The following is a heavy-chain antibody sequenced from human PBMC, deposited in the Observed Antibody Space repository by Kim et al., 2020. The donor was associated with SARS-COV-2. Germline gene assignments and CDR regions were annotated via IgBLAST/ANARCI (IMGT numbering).Heavy chain of an antibody. CDR3: ARRLAINCFDF. CDR2: T. D-gene: IGHD5-12*01. Sequence: TRYSPSFQGQVTISADESISTAYLQWNSLKASDTAMYYCARRLAINCFDFWGQGTLVTVSS. V-gene: IGHV5-51*01. J-gene: IGHJ4*02.